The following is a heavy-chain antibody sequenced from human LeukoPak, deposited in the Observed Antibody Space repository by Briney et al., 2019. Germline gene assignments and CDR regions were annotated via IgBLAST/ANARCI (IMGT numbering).Heavy chain of an antibody. V-gene: IGHV3-23*01. CDR2: ISDSAGTT. Sequence: GGSLRLSCATSGFTFSTYAMNWVRQAPGRGLEWVSAISDSAGTTYYADSVKGRFTISRDNSKNTLYLQMNSLRAEDTAVYYCAKDHIVVVPAAKYNWFDPWGQGTLVTVSS. CDR1: GFTFSTYA. D-gene: IGHD2-2*01. CDR3: AKDHIVVVPAAKYNWFDP. J-gene: IGHJ5*02.